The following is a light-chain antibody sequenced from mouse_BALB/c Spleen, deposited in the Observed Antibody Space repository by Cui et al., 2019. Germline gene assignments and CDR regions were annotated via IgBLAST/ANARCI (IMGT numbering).Light chain of an antibody. V-gene: IGKV12-46*01. CDR2: AAT. CDR1: ENIYSN. Sequence: DIQMTQPPASLSVSVGETVTITCRASENIYSNLAWYQQKQGKSPQLLVYAATNLADGVPSKFSGSGSGTQYSLKINSLQSEDFGSYYCQHFWGTPTFGGGTKLEIK. CDR3: QHFWGTPT. J-gene: IGKJ1*01.